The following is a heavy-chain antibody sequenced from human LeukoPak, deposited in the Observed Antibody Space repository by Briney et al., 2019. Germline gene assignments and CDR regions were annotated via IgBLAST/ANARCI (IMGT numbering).Heavy chain of an antibody. CDR3: ARERMVRGVINYYYGMDV. CDR1: GFTFSSYE. V-gene: IGHV3-48*03. D-gene: IGHD3-10*01. CDR2: ISSSGSTI. J-gene: IGHJ6*04. Sequence: GGSLRLSCAASGFTFSSYEMNWVRQAPGKGLEWVSYISSSGSTIYYADSVKGRFTISRDNAKNSLYLQMNSLRAEDTAVYYCARERMVRGVINYYYGMDVWGKGTTVTVSS.